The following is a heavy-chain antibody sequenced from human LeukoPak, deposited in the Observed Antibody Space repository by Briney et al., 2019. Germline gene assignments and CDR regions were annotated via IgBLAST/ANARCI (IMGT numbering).Heavy chain of an antibody. CDR2: IYSGGST. CDR1: GFTVSSNY. Sequence: GGPLRLSCAASGFTVSSNYMSWVRQAPGKGLEWVSVIYSGGSTYYADSVKGRFTISRDNSKNTLYLQMNSLRAEDTAVYYCAREPLGYYYYGMDVWGQGTTVTVSS. V-gene: IGHV3-53*01. CDR3: AREPLGYYYYGMDV. J-gene: IGHJ6*02.